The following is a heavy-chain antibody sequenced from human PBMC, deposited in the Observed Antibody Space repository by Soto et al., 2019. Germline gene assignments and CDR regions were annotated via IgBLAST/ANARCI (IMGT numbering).Heavy chain of an antibody. CDR2: MNPNSGNT. CDR3: ARGITIFGVVSRG. Sequence: QVQLVQSGAEVKKPGASVKVACKASGYTFTSYDINWVRQATGQVLEWMGWMNPNSGNTSYAQKFQGRVTMTRNTSISTAYMELSSLRSEDTAVYYCARGITIFGVVSRGRGQGTLVTVSS. D-gene: IGHD3-3*01. J-gene: IGHJ4*02. V-gene: IGHV1-8*01. CDR1: GYTFTSYD.